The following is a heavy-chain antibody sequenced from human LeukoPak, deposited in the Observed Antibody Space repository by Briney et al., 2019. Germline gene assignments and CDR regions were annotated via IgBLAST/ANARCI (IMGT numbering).Heavy chain of an antibody. CDR1: GGTFSSHA. CDR3: ARDLAYYDFWSGPPGPYYFDY. V-gene: IGHV1-69*13. CDR2: IIPIFGTA. D-gene: IGHD3-3*01. Sequence: SVKASCKASGGTFSSHAISRVRQAPGQGLEWMGGIIPIFGTAKYAQKFQGRVTITADESTSTAYMELSSLRSEDTAVYYCARDLAYYDFWSGPPGPYYFDYWGQGTLVTVSS. J-gene: IGHJ4*02.